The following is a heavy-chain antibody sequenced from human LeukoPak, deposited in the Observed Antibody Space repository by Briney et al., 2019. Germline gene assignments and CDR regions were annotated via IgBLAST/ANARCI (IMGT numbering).Heavy chain of an antibody. V-gene: IGHV1-46*01. CDR3: TRDKGGSYSDY. CDR2: INPSGGTT. D-gene: IGHD1-26*01. CDR1: GYTFTTYY. Sequence: ASVKVSCKASGYTFTTYYIHWVRQAPGQGLERVGIINPSGGTTTYAQKLQGRVTMTRDTSTSTVYMELSSLRSDDTAMYYCTRDKGGSYSDYWGQGTLVTVSS. J-gene: IGHJ4*02.